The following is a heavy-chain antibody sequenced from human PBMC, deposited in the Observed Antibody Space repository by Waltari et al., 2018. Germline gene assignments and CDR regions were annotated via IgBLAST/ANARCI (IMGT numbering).Heavy chain of an antibody. Sequence: QVQLVESGGGVVQPGRSLRLSWAASGFPFSGEGMHGVRQAPGKGLEWVAVISFDGSNKYYADSVKGRFTISRDNSKNTLYLQMNSLRAEDTAVYYCARDTVDSGYVGFYFDYWGQGTLVTVSS. CDR2: ISFDGSNK. J-gene: IGHJ4*02. V-gene: IGHV3-30-3*01. CDR1: GFPFSGEG. D-gene: IGHD5-12*01. CDR3: ARDTVDSGYVGFYFDY.